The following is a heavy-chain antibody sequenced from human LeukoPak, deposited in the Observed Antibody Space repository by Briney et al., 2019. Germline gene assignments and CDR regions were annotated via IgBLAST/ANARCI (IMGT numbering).Heavy chain of an antibody. V-gene: IGHV3-7*01. CDR3: ARDSGLRYFDWSLGY. J-gene: IGHJ4*02. CDR1: GFTFSSYW. D-gene: IGHD3-9*01. Sequence: GGSLRLSCAASGFTFSSYWMSWVRQAPGKGLEWVANIKQDGSEKYYVDSVKGRFTISRDNAKNSLYLQMNSLRAEDTAVYYCARDSGLRYFDWSLGYWGQGTLVTVSS. CDR2: IKQDGSEK.